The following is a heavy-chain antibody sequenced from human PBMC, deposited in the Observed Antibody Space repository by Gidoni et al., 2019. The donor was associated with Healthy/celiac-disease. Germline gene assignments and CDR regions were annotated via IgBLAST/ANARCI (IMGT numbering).Heavy chain of an antibody. CDR2: ISYDGSNK. D-gene: IGHD5-18*01. Sequence: QVQLVESGGGVVQPGRSLRLSCAASGFTFSSYAMHWVRQAPGKGLEWVAVISYDGSNKYYADSVKGRFTISRDNSKNTLYLQMNSLRAEDTAVYYCARGGGYSYADNWFDPWGQGTLVTVSS. CDR1: GFTFSSYA. J-gene: IGHJ5*02. CDR3: ARGGGYSYADNWFDP. V-gene: IGHV3-30-3*01.